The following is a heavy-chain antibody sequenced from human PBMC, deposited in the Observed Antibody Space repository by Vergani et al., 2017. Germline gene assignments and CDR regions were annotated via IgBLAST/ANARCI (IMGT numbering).Heavy chain of an antibody. J-gene: IGHJ4*02. V-gene: IGHV3-9*01. CDR2: INWNSDSI. CDR1: GFTFDDYA. CDR3: ASSGGYYYDSSGYYPSLRNN. D-gene: IGHD3-22*01. Sequence: EVQLVESGGGLVQPGRSLRLSCAASGFTFDDYAMHWVRQAPGKGLEWVSGINWNSDSIAYADSVKGRFTISRDNAKNSLYLQMNSLRAEDTAVYYCASSGGYYYDSSGYYPSLRNNWGQGTLVTVSS.